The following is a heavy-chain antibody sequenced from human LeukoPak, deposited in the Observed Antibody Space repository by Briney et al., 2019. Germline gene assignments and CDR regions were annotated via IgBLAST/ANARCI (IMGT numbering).Heavy chain of an antibody. J-gene: IGHJ6*02. CDR1: GFTFSKFW. CDR3: ARGSGHDRVYYYGMDV. V-gene: IGHV3-7*03. Sequence: GGSLRLSCAASGFTFSKFWMTWVRQAPGKGVEWVANIKQDGSEKSYVDSVKGRFTISRDITKNSLYLQISSLRVDNTAVYYCARGSGHDRVYYYGMDVWGQGTTVIVSS. D-gene: IGHD5-12*01. CDR2: IKQDGSEK.